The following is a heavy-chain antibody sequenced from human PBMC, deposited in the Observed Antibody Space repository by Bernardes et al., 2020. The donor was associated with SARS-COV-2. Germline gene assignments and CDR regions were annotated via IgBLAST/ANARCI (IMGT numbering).Heavy chain of an antibody. Sequence: GSLRLSCAASGFTFSSYWMSWVRQAPGKGLEWVANIKQDGSEKYYVDSVKGRFTISRDNAKNSLYLQMNSLRAEDTAVYYCARDGIAAAGLYYYYGMDVWGQGTTVTVSS. J-gene: IGHJ6*02. D-gene: IGHD6-13*01. CDR2: IKQDGSEK. CDR1: GFTFSSYW. V-gene: IGHV3-7*03. CDR3: ARDGIAAAGLYYYYGMDV.